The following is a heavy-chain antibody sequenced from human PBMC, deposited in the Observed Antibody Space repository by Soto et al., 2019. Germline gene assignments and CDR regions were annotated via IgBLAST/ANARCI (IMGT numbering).Heavy chain of an antibody. CDR3: ARDSGYDNYFDY. CDR1: GFTFSSYG. Sequence: VQLVESGGGVVQPGRSLRLSCAASGFTFSSYGMHWVRQAPGKGLEWVAVIWYDGSNKYYADSVKGRFTISRDNSKNTLYLQMNSLRAEDTAVYYCARDSGYDNYFDYWGQGTLVTVSS. D-gene: IGHD5-12*01. V-gene: IGHV3-33*01. J-gene: IGHJ4*02. CDR2: IWYDGSNK.